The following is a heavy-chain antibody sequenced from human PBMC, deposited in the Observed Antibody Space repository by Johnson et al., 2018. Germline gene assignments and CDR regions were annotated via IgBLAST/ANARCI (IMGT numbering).Heavy chain of an antibody. D-gene: IGHD3-3*01. CDR1: GFTFDDYA. CDR2: ISWNSGSI. CDR3: AKAPVGWLGEGAEYFQH. J-gene: IGHJ1*01. Sequence: VQLVQSGGGLVQPGRSLRLSCAASGFTFDDYAMHWVRQAPGKGLEWVSGISWNSGSIGYADSVKGRFTISRDNAKNSLYLQMNSLRAEDTALYYFAKAPVGWLGEGAEYFQHWGQGTLVTVSS. V-gene: IGHV3-9*01.